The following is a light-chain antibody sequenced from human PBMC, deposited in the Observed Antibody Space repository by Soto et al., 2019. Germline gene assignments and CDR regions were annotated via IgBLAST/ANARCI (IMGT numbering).Light chain of an antibody. CDR1: ASSIGTNT. CDR2: GDN. V-gene: IGLV1-44*01. J-gene: IGLJ2*01. Sequence: QSVLTQPPSASGTPGQRVTISCSGSASSIGTNTVNWYRQLPGTAPTLLIYGDNQRPSGVPDRFSGSKSGTSASLAISGLQSEDEAEYYCAAWDGSLNNVLFGGGTKLTVL. CDR3: AAWDGSLNNVL.